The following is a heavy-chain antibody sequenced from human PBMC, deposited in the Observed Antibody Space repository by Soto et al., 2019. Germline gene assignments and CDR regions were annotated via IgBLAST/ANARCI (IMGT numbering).Heavy chain of an antibody. Sequence: GGSLRLSCAASGFTVSSNYMSWVRQAPGKGLEWVSVIYSGGSTYYADSVKGRFTISRDNSKNTMYLQMNSLRAEDTAVYYCARDRPSLWTGYSNLWGANRTDYWGQGTLVTVSS. V-gene: IGHV3-66*01. J-gene: IGHJ4*02. CDR2: IYSGGST. D-gene: IGHD3-3*01. CDR3: ARDRPSLWTGYSNLWGANRTDY. CDR1: GFTVSSNY.